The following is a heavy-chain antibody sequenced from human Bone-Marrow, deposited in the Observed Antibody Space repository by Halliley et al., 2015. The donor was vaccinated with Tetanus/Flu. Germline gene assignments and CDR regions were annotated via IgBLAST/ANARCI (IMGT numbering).Heavy chain of an antibody. D-gene: IGHD3-22*01. CDR3: ARDLSYSFDSSGQSPAYFDY. J-gene: IGHJ4*02. Sequence: SLRLSCAASGFTFSSYSMNWVRQAPGEGLEWVSCISGGSSYIYYADSVKGRFTISRDNAKNSLYLQMNSLRAEDTAVYYCARDLSYSFDSSGQSPAYFDYWGQGALVTVSS. CDR2: ISGGSSYI. CDR1: GFTFSSYS. V-gene: IGHV3-21*01.